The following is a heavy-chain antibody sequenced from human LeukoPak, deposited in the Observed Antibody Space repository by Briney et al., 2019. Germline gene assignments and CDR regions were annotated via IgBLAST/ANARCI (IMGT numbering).Heavy chain of an antibody. CDR2: IYYIGTT. V-gene: IGHV4-59*12. CDR1: GGSISNYY. J-gene: IGHJ4*02. D-gene: IGHD6-13*01. CDR3: ARDSSISWDVFDY. Sequence: SETLSLTCTVSGGSISNYYWGWIRRPPGKGLEFIGYIYYIGTTNYNPSLKSRVTISVDTSKNQFSLKLSSVTAADTAVYYCARDSSISWDVFDYWGQGTLVTVSS.